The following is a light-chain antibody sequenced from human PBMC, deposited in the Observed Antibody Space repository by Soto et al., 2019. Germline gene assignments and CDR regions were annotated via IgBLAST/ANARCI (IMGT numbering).Light chain of an antibody. CDR3: QQRSNWPRT. Sequence: IEMTQSPATLSVSPGERATLSCRASQSVSSNLVWYQQKPGQAPRLLIYGASTRVTGIPARFSGSGSGTEFTLTISSLQSEDFAVYYCQQRSNWPRTFGQGTKVDIK. CDR2: GAS. V-gene: IGKV3-15*01. CDR1: QSVSSN. J-gene: IGKJ1*01.